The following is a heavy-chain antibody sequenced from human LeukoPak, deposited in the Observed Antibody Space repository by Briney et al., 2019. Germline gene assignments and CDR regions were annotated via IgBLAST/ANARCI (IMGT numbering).Heavy chain of an antibody. V-gene: IGHV4-30-4*01. Sequence: SQTLSLTCTVSGGSISSGDYYWSWLRQPPGEGLESIGYIYYSGSTYYNPSLKSRVTISVDTSKNQFSLRLSSVTAADTAVYYCARHNRYSSGWYPIDYWGQGTLVTVSS. CDR3: ARHNRYSSGWYPIDY. CDR1: GGSISSGDYY. J-gene: IGHJ4*02. CDR2: IYYSGST. D-gene: IGHD6-19*01.